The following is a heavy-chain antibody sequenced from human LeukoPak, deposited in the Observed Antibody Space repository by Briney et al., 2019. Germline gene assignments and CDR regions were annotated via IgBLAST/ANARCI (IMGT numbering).Heavy chain of an antibody. V-gene: IGHV1-2*04. CDR3: ARGDIVVVPAAISYYYYYMDV. D-gene: IGHD2-2*01. Sequence: ASVKVSCKASGYTFTGYYMHWVRQAPGQGLEWMGWINPNSGGTNYAQKFQGWVTMTRDTSISTAYMELSRLRSEDTAVYYCARGDIVVVPAAISYYYYYMDVWGKGTTVTVSS. J-gene: IGHJ6*03. CDR1: GYTFTGYY. CDR2: INPNSGGT.